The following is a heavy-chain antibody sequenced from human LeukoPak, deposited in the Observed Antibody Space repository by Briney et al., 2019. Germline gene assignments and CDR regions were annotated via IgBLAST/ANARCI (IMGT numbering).Heavy chain of an antibody. CDR3: AKDKRRWLQLVDY. CDR2: IKEDGSEK. D-gene: IGHD5-24*01. V-gene: IGHV3-7*01. J-gene: IGHJ4*02. CDR1: GFTFSSYW. Sequence: GGSLRLSCAASGFTFSSYWMSWVRQAPGKGLEWVANIKEDGSEKYYVDSVMGRFTISRDNSKNTLYLQMNSLRAEDTAVYYCAKDKRRWLQLVDYWGQGTLVTVSS.